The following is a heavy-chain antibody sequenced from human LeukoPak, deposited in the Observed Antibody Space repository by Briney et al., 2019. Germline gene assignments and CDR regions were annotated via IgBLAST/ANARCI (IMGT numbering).Heavy chain of an antibody. D-gene: IGHD3-22*01. Sequence: GGSLRLSCAASGFTFNTYGMRWVRQAPGKGLEWVAVISYDGSNDYYADSVKGRFTLSRDNSKNTLYLQMNSLRAEDTAVYYCAKDGLGSRFDSSAPGIYFGMDVWGQGTTVTVSS. CDR1: GFTFNTYG. CDR3: AKDGLGSRFDSSAPGIYFGMDV. J-gene: IGHJ6*02. CDR2: ISYDGSND. V-gene: IGHV3-30*18.